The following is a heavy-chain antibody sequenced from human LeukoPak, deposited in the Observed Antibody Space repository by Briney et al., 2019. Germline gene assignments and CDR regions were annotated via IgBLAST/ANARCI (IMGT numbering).Heavy chain of an antibody. CDR2: ISGSGGST. D-gene: IGHD3-10*01. V-gene: IGHV3-23*01. CDR1: GFTFRSYA. J-gene: IGHJ4*02. Sequence: GGSLRLSCAASGFTFRSYAMSWVRQAPGKGLDWVSAISGSGGSTYYAVSVKGRFTISRDNSKNTLYLQMNSLRAEDTAVYYCAKDNSAYGSGSYYNDWGQGTLVTVSS. CDR3: AKDNSAYGSGSYYND.